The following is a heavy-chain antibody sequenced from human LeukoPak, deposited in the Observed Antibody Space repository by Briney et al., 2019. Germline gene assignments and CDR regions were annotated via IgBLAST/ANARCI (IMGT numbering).Heavy chain of an antibody. V-gene: IGHV4-34*01. Sequence: PSETLSLTCAVYGESLNGHYWNWIRQSPGKGLEWIGEGSDRGGTKFNPSLKSRVTISVATSKNQFSLKLSSVTAADTAVYYCAVGSTSAYYYFYYMDVWGKGTTVTVSS. J-gene: IGHJ6*03. CDR3: AVGSTSAYYYFYYMDV. D-gene: IGHD2-2*01. CDR1: GESLNGHY. CDR2: GSDRGGT.